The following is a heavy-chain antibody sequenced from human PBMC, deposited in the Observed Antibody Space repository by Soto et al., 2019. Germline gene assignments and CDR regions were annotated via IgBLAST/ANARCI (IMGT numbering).Heavy chain of an antibody. Sequence: GGSLRLSCAASGFSFTSYAKSWVRQAPGKGLEWVSTISGRDGSTHYADSVKGRFTISRDNSKNTLYLQMNSLRAEDTAVYYCAKAPVATPLYYYYYGMDVWGQGTTVTVSS. D-gene: IGHD5-12*01. CDR2: ISGRDGST. V-gene: IGHV3-23*01. CDR3: AKAPVATPLYYYYYGMDV. J-gene: IGHJ6*02. CDR1: GFSFTSYA.